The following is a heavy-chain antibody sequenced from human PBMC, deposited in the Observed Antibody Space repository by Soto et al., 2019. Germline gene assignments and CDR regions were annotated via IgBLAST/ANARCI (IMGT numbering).Heavy chain of an antibody. J-gene: IGHJ4*02. Sequence: SVKVSCKASGGTFSRYTITWVRQAPGQGLEWMGGITPMFGTPNYAQKFQGRVTITADESTSTAYMELSSLRSEDTAMYYCARDGTLYDSSAYYYLYWGQGTLVTAPQ. CDR1: GGTFSRYT. D-gene: IGHD3-22*01. CDR2: ITPMFGTP. CDR3: ARDGTLYDSSAYYYLY. V-gene: IGHV1-69*13.